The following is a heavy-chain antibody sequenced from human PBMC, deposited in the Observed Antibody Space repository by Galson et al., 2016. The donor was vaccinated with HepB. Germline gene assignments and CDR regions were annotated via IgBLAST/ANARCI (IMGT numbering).Heavy chain of an antibody. CDR1: GVSFSGHY. V-gene: IGHV4-34*01. CDR2: VNHVGRT. D-gene: IGHD6-13*01. J-gene: IGHJ4*02. CDR3: ARPPGAASDTETDY. Sequence: SETLSLTCAAHGVSFSGHYWTWVRQLPGRGLEWIGEVNHVGRTRYNPSLESRAVISVDTSKNQFSLRLSSVAAADTGVYYCARPPGAASDTETDYWGQGTLVIVSS.